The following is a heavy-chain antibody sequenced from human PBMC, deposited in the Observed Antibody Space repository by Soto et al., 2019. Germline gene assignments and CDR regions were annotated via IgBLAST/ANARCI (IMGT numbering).Heavy chain of an antibody. CDR1: GFTFSSYW. J-gene: IGHJ4*02. Sequence: GGSLGLSCAASGFTFSSYWMSWVRQAPGKGLEWVANIKQDGSEKYYVDSVKGRFTISRDNAKNSLYLQMNSLRAEDTAVYYCARDGALGYSRGEFDYWGQGTLVTVSS. CDR2: IKQDGSEK. D-gene: IGHD1-1*01. V-gene: IGHV3-7*01. CDR3: ARDGALGYSRGEFDY.